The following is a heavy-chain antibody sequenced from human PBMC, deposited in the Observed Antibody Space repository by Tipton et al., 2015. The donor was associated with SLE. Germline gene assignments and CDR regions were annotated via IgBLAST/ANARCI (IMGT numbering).Heavy chain of an antibody. D-gene: IGHD1-20*01. CDR1: GFTVSSNY. Sequence: SLILSCAASGFTVSSNYMSWVRQAPGKGLEWVSVIYSGGSTYYADSVKGRFTISRDNSKNTLYLQINSLRAEDTAVYYCARVAYNWNPGAFDIWGQGTMVTVSS. CDR3: ARVAYNWNPGAFDI. CDR2: IYSGGST. J-gene: IGHJ3*02. V-gene: IGHV3-53*01.